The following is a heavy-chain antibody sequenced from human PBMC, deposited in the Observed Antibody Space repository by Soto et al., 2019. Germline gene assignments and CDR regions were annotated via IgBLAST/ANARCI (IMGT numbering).Heavy chain of an antibody. CDR3: ARGSTDSYPGSRIFDF. CDR1: GLTFGGRA. D-gene: IGHD3-10*01. J-gene: IGHJ4*02. CDR2: ITDTGGDA. V-gene: IGHV3-23*01. Sequence: PGGSLRLSFVASGLTFGGRAMSWVRQAPGEGLQWVSTITDTGGDAKYADSVRGRFVISRDNSKKTLYLQMTSLTAEDSAMYFCARGSTDSYPGSRIFDFWGRGPLVTVSS.